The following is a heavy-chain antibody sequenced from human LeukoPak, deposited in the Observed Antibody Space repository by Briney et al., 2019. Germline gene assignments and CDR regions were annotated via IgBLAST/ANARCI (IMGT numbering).Heavy chain of an antibody. V-gene: IGHV3-48*04. Sequence: GGSLRLSCAASGFSFGSYTMSWVRQAPGKGLEWVSYISSSGSTIYYADSVKGRFTISRDNAKNSLYLQMNSLRAEDTAVYYCARMDYGDYGEYYYYGMDVWGQGTTVTVSS. CDR2: ISSSGSTI. J-gene: IGHJ6*02. CDR3: ARMDYGDYGEYYYYGMDV. D-gene: IGHD4-17*01. CDR1: GFSFGSYT.